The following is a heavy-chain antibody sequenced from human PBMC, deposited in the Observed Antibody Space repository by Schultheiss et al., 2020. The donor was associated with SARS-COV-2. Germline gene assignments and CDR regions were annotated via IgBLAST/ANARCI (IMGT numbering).Heavy chain of an antibody. Sequence: SETLSLTCTVSGGSINTYYWSWIRQPPGKGLEWIGNIYHSGSTNYNPSLKSRVTISVDKSKNQFSLKLSSVTAADTAVYYCARESGRNLCFDYWGQGTLVTVSS. V-gene: IGHV4-59*12. CDR2: IYHSGST. CDR1: GGSINTYY. J-gene: IGHJ4*02. D-gene: IGHD1-26*01. CDR3: ARESGRNLCFDY.